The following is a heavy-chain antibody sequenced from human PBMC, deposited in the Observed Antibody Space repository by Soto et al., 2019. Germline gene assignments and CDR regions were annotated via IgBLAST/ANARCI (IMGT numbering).Heavy chain of an antibody. J-gene: IGHJ4*02. CDR2: INHSGST. CDR3: ARGPVWSGYYRYYFDS. D-gene: IGHD3-3*01. CDR1: GGSFSGYY. V-gene: IGHV4-34*01. Sequence: PSETLSLTCAVYGGSFSGYYWSWIRHPPGKGLEWIGEINHSGSTNYNPSLKSRVTISVDTSKNQFSLELSSVTAADTAVYYCARGPVWSGYYRYYFDSWGQGTLVTVSS.